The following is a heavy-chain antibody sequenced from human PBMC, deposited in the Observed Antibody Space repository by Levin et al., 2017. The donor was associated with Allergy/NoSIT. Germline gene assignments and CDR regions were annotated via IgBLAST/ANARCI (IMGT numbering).Heavy chain of an antibody. V-gene: IGHV4-31*03. J-gene: IGHJ4*02. D-gene: IGHD6-19*01. Sequence: NPSETLSLTCTVSGGSINSDNYYWSWIRQHPGSGLELIGYIYYSGDTYYNPSLKSRVTISKDTSKNQFSLRLSSATAADTAVYYCAGELIAGWRTHFDSWGQGTVVTVSS. CDR3: AGELIAGWRTHFDS. CDR2: IYYSGDT. CDR1: GGSINSDNYY.